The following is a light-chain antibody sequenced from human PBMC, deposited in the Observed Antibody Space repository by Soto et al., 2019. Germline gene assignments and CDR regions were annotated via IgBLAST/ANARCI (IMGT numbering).Light chain of an antibody. CDR1: QSVGSG. V-gene: IGKV3-11*01. CDR2: DAS. Sequence: EIVMTQSPATLSVSPGERATLSCRASQSVGSGLSWYQQKPDQAPRLLIYDASNRATGIPARFSGSGSGTDFTLTISSLEPEDFAVYYCQQRSNWPTFGQGTKVDIK. CDR3: QQRSNWPT. J-gene: IGKJ1*01.